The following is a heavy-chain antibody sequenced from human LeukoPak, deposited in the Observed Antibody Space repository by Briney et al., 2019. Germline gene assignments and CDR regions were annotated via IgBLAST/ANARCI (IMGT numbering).Heavy chain of an antibody. CDR2: INHSGST. CDR3: ARRKYHAFDI. J-gene: IGHJ3*02. D-gene: IGHD2-2*01. CDR1: GGSFSGYY. V-gene: IGHV4-34*01. Sequence: PSETLSLTCAVYGGSFSGYYWSWIRQPPGKGLEWIGEINHSGSTNYNPSLKSRVTISVDTSKNQFSLKLSSVTAADTAVYYCARRKYHAFDIWGQGTMVTVSS.